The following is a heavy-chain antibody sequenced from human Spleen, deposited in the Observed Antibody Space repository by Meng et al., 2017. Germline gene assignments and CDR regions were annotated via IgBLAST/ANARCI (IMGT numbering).Heavy chain of an antibody. CDR1: GLTFSDHY. J-gene: IGHJ4*02. D-gene: IGHD4-17*01. V-gene: IGHV3-11*01. CDR3: ARGHVRRGRYGDSWRYYCSMDD. Sequence: GESLKISCVASGLTFSDHYMSWIRQSPGKGLEWISCISNLDGTMYQSDSLKGRFTISRDNAKNSVYLQMNVLRTENTAVYYWARGHVRRGRYGDSWRYYCSMDDWGQGTLVTVSS. CDR2: ISNLDGTM.